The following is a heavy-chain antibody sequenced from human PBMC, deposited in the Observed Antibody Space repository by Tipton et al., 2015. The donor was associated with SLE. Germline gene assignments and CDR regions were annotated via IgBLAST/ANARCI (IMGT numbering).Heavy chain of an antibody. D-gene: IGHD4-17*01. CDR3: ARVARSDYLNWFDP. V-gene: IGHV4-31*03. CDR2: IYYSGSA. CDR1: GGSISSGGYF. Sequence: TLSLTCTVSGGSISSGGYFWSWIRQHPGKGLEWIGYIYYSGSAYYNPSLKSRLTISVDTSKNQFSLKLNSVTAADTAVYYCARVARSDYLNWFDPWGQGTLVTVSS. J-gene: IGHJ5*02.